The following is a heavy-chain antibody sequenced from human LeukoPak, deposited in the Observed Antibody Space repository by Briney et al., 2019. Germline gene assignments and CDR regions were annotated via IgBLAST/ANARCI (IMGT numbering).Heavy chain of an antibody. Sequence: SVKVSCKASGGTFSSYAISWVRQAPGQGLEWMGGIIPIFGTANYAQKFQGRVTITTDESTSTAYTELSSLRSEDTAVYYCARDNPYPYDSSGYYFDWGQGTLVTVSS. D-gene: IGHD3-22*01. CDR3: ARDNPYPYDSSGYYFD. J-gene: IGHJ4*02. CDR2: IIPIFGTA. CDR1: GGTFSSYA. V-gene: IGHV1-69*05.